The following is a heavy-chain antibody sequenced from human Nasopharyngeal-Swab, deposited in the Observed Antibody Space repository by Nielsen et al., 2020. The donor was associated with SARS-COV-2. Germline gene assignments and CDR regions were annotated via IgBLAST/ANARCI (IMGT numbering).Heavy chain of an antibody. D-gene: IGHD2-2*03. V-gene: IGHV3-7*03. Sequence: WIRQPPGKGLEWVAKIKQDGSEKYYVDSVKGRFTISRDNAKNSLYLQMNSLRAEDPAVYFWAKDTRALDIVVGYYYYYGMDVWGQGTTVAVSS. CDR3: AKDTRALDIVVGYYYYYGMDV. CDR2: IKQDGSEK. J-gene: IGHJ6*02.